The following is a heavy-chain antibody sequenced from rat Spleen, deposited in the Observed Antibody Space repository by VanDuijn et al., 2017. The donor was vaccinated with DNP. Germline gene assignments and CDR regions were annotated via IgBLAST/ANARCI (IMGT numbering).Heavy chain of an antibody. V-gene: IGHV2-19*01. J-gene: IGHJ4*01. CDR2: IRTNGIT. Sequence: QVQLKESGPGLVQPSQTLSLTCTVSGFSLTGFSVHWVRQPPGKGLEWMGRIRTNGITDFNSALTSRLSISRDTSKSQVFLKMNSLQTDDTARYVCNRETAEFTVGPMDAWGQGTSVTVSS. CDR1: GFSLTGFS. CDR3: NRETAEFTVGPMDA. D-gene: IGHD1-1*01.